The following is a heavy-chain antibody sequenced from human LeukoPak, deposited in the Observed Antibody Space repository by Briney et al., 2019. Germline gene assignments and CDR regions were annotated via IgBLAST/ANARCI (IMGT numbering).Heavy chain of an antibody. CDR1: GYTFTSYA. CDR3: ARVFIRYSGYELPAY. Sequence: ASVKVSCKASGYTFTSYAIHWVRQAPGQRLEWMGWINAGNGNTKYSQNFQGRVTITRDTSASTAYMELSSLRSEDTAVYYRARVFIRYSGYELPAYWGQGTLVTVSS. J-gene: IGHJ4*02. D-gene: IGHD5-12*01. CDR2: INAGNGNT. V-gene: IGHV1-3*01.